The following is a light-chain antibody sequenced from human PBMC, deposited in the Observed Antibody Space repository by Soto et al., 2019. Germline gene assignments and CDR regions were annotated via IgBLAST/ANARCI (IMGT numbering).Light chain of an antibody. J-gene: IGKJ1*01. CDR3: QQYNSYWT. Sequence: DIQMTQSPSILSASVGDRVTITCRASQRIDTWLAWYQQKPGTAPKLLLYKATTLQSGVPSRFSGSGSGTEFTLAISSLEPDDFATYYCQQYNSYWTFGQGTKVDIK. V-gene: IGKV1-5*03. CDR2: KAT. CDR1: QRIDTW.